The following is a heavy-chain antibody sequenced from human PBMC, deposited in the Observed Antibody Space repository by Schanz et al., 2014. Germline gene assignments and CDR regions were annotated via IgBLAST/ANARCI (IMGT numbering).Heavy chain of an antibody. CDR2: IGAFQGNT. D-gene: IGHD2-2*01. Sequence: QVQLVQSGTEVKKPGASMKISCKAFGYYFGGFGISWVRQAPGQGFEWMGWIGAFQGNTKYAQKFQNRVSLTGDTAAGPAYMELRSLRPDDTAVYYCLRANPTQHVVLPDALRYWGQGTLVSVSS. CDR3: LRANPTQHVVLPDALRY. CDR1: GYYFGGFG. V-gene: IGHV1-18*01. J-gene: IGHJ4*02.